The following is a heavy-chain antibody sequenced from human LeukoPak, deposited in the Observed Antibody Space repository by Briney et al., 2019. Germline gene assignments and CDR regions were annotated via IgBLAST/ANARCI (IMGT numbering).Heavy chain of an antibody. J-gene: IGHJ4*02. CDR3: ARLRVGRRVGATGGPFDY. CDR1: GGSISSYY. CDR2: IYTSGST. V-gene: IGHV4-4*07. Sequence: PSETLSLTCTVSGGSISSYYWSWIRQPAGKGLEWIGRIYTSGSTNYNPSLKSRVTMSVDTSKNQFSLKLSSVTAADTAVYYCARLRVGRRVGATGGPFDYWGQGTLVTVSS. D-gene: IGHD1-26*01.